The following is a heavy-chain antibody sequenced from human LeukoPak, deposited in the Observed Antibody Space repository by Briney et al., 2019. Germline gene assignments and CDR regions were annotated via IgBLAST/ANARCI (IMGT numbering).Heavy chain of an antibody. J-gene: IGHJ4*02. V-gene: IGHV3-7*03. Sequence: GGSLRLSCVVSGFIFSDYWMSWVRQAPGKGLEWVANIKQDGSAKHYADSVKGRFTISRDNAKNSLYLQMNSLRAEDTAIYYCARRYFDYWGQGTPVTVSS. CDR2: IKQDGSAK. CDR3: ARRYFDY. CDR1: GFIFSDYW.